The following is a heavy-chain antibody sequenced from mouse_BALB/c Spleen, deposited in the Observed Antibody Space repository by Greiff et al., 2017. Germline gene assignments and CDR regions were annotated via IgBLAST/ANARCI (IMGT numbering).Heavy chain of an antibody. CDR2: IYPSDSYT. D-gene: IGHD1-1*01. J-gene: IGHJ1*01. Sequence: QVQLQQPGAELVRPGASVKLSCKASGYTFTSYWINWVKQRPGQGLEWIGNIYPSDSYTNYNQKFKDKATLTVDKSSSTAYMQLSSPTSEDSAVYYCTRGGLGDYGSSYDCYFDVWGAGTTVTVSS. V-gene: IGHV1-69*02. CDR3: TRGGLGDYGSSYDCYFDV. CDR1: GYTFTSYW.